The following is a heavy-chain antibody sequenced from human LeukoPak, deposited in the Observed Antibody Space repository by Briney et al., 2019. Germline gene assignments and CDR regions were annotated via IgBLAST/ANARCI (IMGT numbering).Heavy chain of an antibody. CDR2: ISYDGKNM. D-gene: IGHD3-9*01. Sequence: PGGSLRLSCAASGFTFSSYGMHWVRQAPGKGLEWVAVISYDGKNMYYADSVKGRFTISRDNSQNTLYLQMNSLGVEDTGVYYCASYDILTGYHSPFDYWGQGSLVTVSS. CDR3: ASYDILTGYHSPFDY. V-gene: IGHV3-30*03. J-gene: IGHJ4*02. CDR1: GFTFSSYG.